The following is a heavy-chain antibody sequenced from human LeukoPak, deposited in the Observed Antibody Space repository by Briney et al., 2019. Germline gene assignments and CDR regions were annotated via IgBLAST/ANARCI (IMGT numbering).Heavy chain of an antibody. V-gene: IGHV1-46*01. Sequence: ASVKVSCKASGFSFSNYYMQWVRQAPGQGLEWMGIINPSEGSRKYAQKFQGRVTMTGDTSTNTVYMDLRSLSSEDTAVYYCVRDGLQTRYSWNDEGRKNWFDPWGQGTLVTVSS. J-gene: IGHJ5*02. CDR1: GFSFSNYY. CDR3: VRDGLQTRYSWNDEGRKNWFDP. D-gene: IGHD1-1*01. CDR2: INPSEGSR.